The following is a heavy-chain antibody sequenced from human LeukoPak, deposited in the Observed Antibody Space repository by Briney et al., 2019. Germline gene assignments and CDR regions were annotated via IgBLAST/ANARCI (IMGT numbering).Heavy chain of an antibody. CDR1: GFTFSTYS. V-gene: IGHV3-21*01. CDR2: ISSGTSYI. Sequence: GGSLRLSCAASGFTFSTYSMNWVRQAPGKGLEWVSSISSGTSYIYYADSVEGRFTISRDNAKNSLYLQMNSLRAEDTAVYYCARVTTGVFDIWGQGTMVTVSS. D-gene: IGHD1-1*01. J-gene: IGHJ3*02. CDR3: ARVTTGVFDI.